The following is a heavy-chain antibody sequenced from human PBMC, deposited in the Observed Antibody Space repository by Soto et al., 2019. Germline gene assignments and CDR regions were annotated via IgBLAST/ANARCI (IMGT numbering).Heavy chain of an antibody. CDR1: GFTFSSYS. CDR3: AKDRGGDLKAFDI. J-gene: IGHJ3*02. D-gene: IGHD3-10*01. V-gene: IGHV3-21*01. Sequence: EVQLVESGGGLVKPGGSLRLSCAASGFTFSSYSMNWVRQAPGKGLEGVSSISSSSSYIYYADSVKGRLTISRDNAKNSLYLQMNSLRVEDTALYYCAKDRGGDLKAFDIWGQGTMVTVSS. CDR2: ISSSSSYI.